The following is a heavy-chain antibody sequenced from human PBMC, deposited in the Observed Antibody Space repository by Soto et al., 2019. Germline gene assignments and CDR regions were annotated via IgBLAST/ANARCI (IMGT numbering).Heavy chain of an antibody. J-gene: IGHJ3*02. CDR3: ATGITRVRGGLLDAFDS. V-gene: IGHV1-2*04. CDR1: GYTFTGYY. CDR2: INPNSGGT. Sequence: QVQLVQSGAEVKKPGASVKVSCKASGYTFTGYYMHWVRQAPGQGLEWMGWINPNSGGTNYAQKFRGWVTMTRDTSSSSDNLALRRLRSDATAVYYCATGITRVRGGLLDAFDSWGQGKKVTVSS. D-gene: IGHD3-10*01.